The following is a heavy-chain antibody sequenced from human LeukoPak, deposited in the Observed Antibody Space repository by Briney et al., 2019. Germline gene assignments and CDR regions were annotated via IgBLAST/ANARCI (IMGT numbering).Heavy chain of an antibody. Sequence: ASETLSLTCTVSGGSISSGSYYWSWIRQPAGKGLEWIGRIYTSGSTNYNPSLKSRVTISVDTSKNQFSLKLSSVTAADTAVYYCARSLLRYFDWLLPSGAFDIWGQGTMVTVSS. CDR2: IYTSGST. D-gene: IGHD3-9*01. CDR3: ARSLLRYFDWLLPSGAFDI. V-gene: IGHV4-61*02. CDR1: GGSISSGSYY. J-gene: IGHJ3*02.